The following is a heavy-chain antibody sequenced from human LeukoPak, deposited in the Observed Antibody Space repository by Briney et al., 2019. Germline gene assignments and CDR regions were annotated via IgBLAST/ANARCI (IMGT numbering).Heavy chain of an antibody. D-gene: IGHD6-19*01. Sequence: GESLKISCKGSGYTFTRYWIAWVRQMPGKGLEWMAIMNPGDADATYSPSFQGQVTVSVDKSVSTAYLQWSSLRAADTAIYYCARRPTSGQYYFDEWGQGILVTVPS. CDR3: ARRPTSGQYYFDE. V-gene: IGHV5-51*01. CDR2: MNPGDADA. CDR1: GYTFTRYW. J-gene: IGHJ4*02.